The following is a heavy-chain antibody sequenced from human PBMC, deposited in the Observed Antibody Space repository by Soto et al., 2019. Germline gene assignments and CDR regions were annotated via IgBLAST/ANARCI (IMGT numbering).Heavy chain of an antibody. J-gene: IGHJ6*04. CDR3: ARDGRKQLWTEELTAMCG. CDR1: AYSFDTYG. V-gene: IGHV1-18*04. CDR2: ISGYNGQT. Sequence: QVQLEQSGPEVKKPGASVKVSCKASAYSFDTYGVSWVRQAPGQGLEWMGWISGYNGQTNYAQKFRGSVTLTTDTSTSTAYMKLRSLRSYVTAVHHCARDGRKQLWTEELTAMCGWGKGTTFTVAS. D-gene: IGHD2-21*02.